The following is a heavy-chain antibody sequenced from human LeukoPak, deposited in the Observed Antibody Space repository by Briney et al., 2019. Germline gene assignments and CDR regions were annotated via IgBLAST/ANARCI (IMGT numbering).Heavy chain of an antibody. J-gene: IGHJ4*02. CDR3: ARTIPYYDSSGPWFDY. CDR1: GGSISSYY. D-gene: IGHD3-22*01. CDR2: IYYSGST. V-gene: IGHV4-59*01. Sequence: SETLSLTCTVSGGSISSYYWSWIRQPPGKGLEWIGYIYYSGSTNYNPSLKSRVTISVDTSKNQFSLKLSSVTAADTAVYYCARTIPYYDSSGPWFDYWGQGTLVTVSP.